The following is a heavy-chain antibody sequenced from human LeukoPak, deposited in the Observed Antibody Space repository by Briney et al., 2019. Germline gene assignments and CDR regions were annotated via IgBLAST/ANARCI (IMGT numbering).Heavy chain of an antibody. J-gene: IGHJ4*02. CDR1: GGSFSGYY. Sequence: SETLSLTCAVYGGSFSGYYWSWIRQPPGKGLEWIGEINHSGSTNYNPSLKSRVTISVDTSKNQFSLKLSSVTAADTAVYYCARFGSGYYDYWGQGTLVTVSS. CDR3: ARFGSGYYDY. V-gene: IGHV4-34*01. D-gene: IGHD3-3*01. CDR2: INHSGST.